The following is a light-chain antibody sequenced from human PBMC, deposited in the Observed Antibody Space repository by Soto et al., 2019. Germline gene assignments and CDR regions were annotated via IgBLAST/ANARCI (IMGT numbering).Light chain of an antibody. V-gene: IGLV2-23*02. Sequence: QSVLTQPASVSGSPGQSITISCTGTRSDVGSYDLVSWYQQHPGKAPKLMIYEASKRPSGVSDRFSGSKSGNTASLTISGLQAEDEADYYCCSYAGSSTFVFGGGTKLTVL. CDR1: RSDVGSYDL. CDR3: CSYAGSSTFV. J-gene: IGLJ2*01. CDR2: EAS.